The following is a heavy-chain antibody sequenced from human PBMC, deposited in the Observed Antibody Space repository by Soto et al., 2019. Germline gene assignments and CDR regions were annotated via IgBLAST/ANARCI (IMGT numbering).Heavy chain of an antibody. V-gene: IGHV3-48*03. CDR1: GFTFSSYE. Sequence: EVQLVESGGGLVQPGGSLRLSCAASGFTFSSYEMNWVRQAPGKGLEWVSSISSSGGTTYYAESVKGRFPISRDNSKNSLYLQMNSLRAEDTAVYYCARDPVGGSRWYLDLWGRGTLVTVSS. D-gene: IGHD1-26*01. J-gene: IGHJ2*01. CDR3: ARDPVGGSRWYLDL. CDR2: ISSSGGTT.